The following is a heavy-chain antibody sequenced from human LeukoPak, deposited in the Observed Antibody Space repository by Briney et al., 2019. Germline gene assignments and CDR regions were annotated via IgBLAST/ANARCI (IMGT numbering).Heavy chain of an antibody. D-gene: IGHD2-2*01. CDR3: ARDASRTNFDP. J-gene: IGHJ5*02. Sequence: ASVKVSCKASGYTFTAYYIHWVRQAPGQELEWMGWINPNGGSTHYAQDFQGRLTMTRDTSISTAYMELNGLRSDDTAVYYCARDASRTNFDPWGQGTLVTVSS. V-gene: IGHV1-2*02. CDR1: GYTFTAYY. CDR2: INPNGGST.